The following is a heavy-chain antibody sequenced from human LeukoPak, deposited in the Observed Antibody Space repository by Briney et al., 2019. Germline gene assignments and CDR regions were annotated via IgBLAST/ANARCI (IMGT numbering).Heavy chain of an antibody. D-gene: IGHD2-15*01. CDR1: GGSISSYY. CDR3: ARRGYCSGGSCYPYYYYYYMDV. CDR2: INHSGST. J-gene: IGHJ6*03. V-gene: IGHV4-34*01. Sequence: SETLSLTCTVSGGSISSYYWSWIRQPPGKGLEWIGEINHSGSTNYSPSLKSRVTISVDTSKNQFSLKLSSVTAADTAVYYCARRGYCSGGSCYPYYYYYYMDVWGKGTTVTISS.